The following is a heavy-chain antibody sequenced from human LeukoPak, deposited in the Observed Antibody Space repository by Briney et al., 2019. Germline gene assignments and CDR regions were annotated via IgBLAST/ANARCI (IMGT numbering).Heavy chain of an antibody. CDR3: ARGQYRYAVDF. Sequence: ASVKVSCKASGYTFTGYYMHWVRQAPGQGLEWMGWINPNRGCTNYAQKFQGRVTMTRDTSISTAYLELSSLTSDDTAVYYCARGQYRYAVDFWGQGTLVTVSS. CDR2: INPNRGCT. D-gene: IGHD5-18*01. V-gene: IGHV1-2*02. J-gene: IGHJ4*02. CDR1: GYTFTGYY.